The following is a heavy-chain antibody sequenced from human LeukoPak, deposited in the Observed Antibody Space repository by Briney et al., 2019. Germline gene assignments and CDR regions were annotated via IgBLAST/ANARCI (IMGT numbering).Heavy chain of an antibody. Sequence: RASVKVSCKASGGTFSSYAISWVRQDPGQGLEWMGRIIPILGIANYAQKFQGRVTITADKSTSTVYMELSSLRSEDTAVYYCARVSSLPSWYSSRRGDAFDIWGQGTMVTVSS. CDR2: IIPILGIA. D-gene: IGHD6-13*01. CDR1: GGTFSSYA. V-gene: IGHV1-69*04. J-gene: IGHJ3*02. CDR3: ARVSSLPSWYSSRRGDAFDI.